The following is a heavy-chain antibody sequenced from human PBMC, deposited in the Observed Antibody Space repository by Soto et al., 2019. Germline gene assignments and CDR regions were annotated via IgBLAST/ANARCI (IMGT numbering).Heavy chain of an antibody. CDR3: AKEGCSGGSCYSGWFDP. V-gene: IGHV3-23*01. CDR1: GFTFSNYG. J-gene: IGHJ5*02. Sequence: PGGALRLSCAGSGFTFSNYGISWGRQAPGKGLEWVSSISGSGGSTYYADSVKGRFTISRDNSKISLYLQMNSLRADDTAVYYCAKEGCSGGSCYSGWFDPWGQGTLVTVSS. D-gene: IGHD2-15*01. CDR2: ISGSGGST.